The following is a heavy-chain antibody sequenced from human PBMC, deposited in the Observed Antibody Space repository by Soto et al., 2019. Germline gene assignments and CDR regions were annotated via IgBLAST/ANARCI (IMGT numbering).Heavy chain of an antibody. V-gene: IGHV4-61*01. CDR2: IYNNGNT. Sequence: PSETLSLTCNVSGGSVSSVKYFWSWIRQPPGKGLGWIAYIYNNGNTNYNPSLKSRATISVDTSKNQCSLKLTSVTAADSAVYFCARTVMPVGNLAAFDHWGQGVLVTVSS. CDR3: ARTVMPVGNLAAFDH. J-gene: IGHJ4*02. D-gene: IGHD7-27*01. CDR1: GGSVSSVKYF.